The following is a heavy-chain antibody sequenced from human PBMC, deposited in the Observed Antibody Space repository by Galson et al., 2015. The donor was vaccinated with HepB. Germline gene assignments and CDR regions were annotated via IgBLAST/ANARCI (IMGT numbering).Heavy chain of an antibody. V-gene: IGHV5-51*01. CDR3: ARHSGVRCSGGSSSCLGWFDP. J-gene: IGHJ5*02. Sequence: QSGAEVKKPGESLKISCKGSGFRFTNYWIGWVRQTPGKGLEWMGIIYPGDSDTRYNPSFQGQVTISADKSISTAYLQWSSLKASDTAMYYCARHSGVRCSGGSSSCLGWFDPWGQGTLVTVSS. CDR2: IYPGDSDT. CDR1: GFRFTNYW. D-gene: IGHD2-15*01.